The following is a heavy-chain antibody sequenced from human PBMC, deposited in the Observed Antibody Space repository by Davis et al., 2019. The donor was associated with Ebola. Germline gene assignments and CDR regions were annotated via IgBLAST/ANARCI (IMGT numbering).Heavy chain of an antibody. CDR3: AKDNPPYYGDYEGSYFDY. V-gene: IGHV3-7*01. CDR2: IKQDGSEK. CDR1: GFTFSSYW. D-gene: IGHD4-17*01. Sequence: GESLKISCAASGFTFSSYWMSWVRQAPGKGLEWVANIKQDGSEKYYADSVKGRFTISRDNSKNTLYLQMNSLRAEDTAVYYCAKDNPPYYGDYEGSYFDYWGQGTLVTVSS. J-gene: IGHJ4*02.